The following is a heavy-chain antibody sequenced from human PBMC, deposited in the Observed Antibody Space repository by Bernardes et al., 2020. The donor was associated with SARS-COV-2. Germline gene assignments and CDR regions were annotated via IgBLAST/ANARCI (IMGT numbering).Heavy chain of an antibody. V-gene: IGHV1-18*01. CDR2: ISAYNGTT. CDR3: ARDFLRSSTSCYDY. D-gene: IGHD2-2*01. CDR1: GYTFTSYG. Sequence: AAVKDSCKASGYTFTSYGISWVRQAPGQGLEWMGWISAYNGTTTYAQKLQGRVTMTTDTSTSTAYMELRSLRSDDTAVYYCARDFLRSSTSCYDYWGQGTLVTVSS. J-gene: IGHJ4*02.